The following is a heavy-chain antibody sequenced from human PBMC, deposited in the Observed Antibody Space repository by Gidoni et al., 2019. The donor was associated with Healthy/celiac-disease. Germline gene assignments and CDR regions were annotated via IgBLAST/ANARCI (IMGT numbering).Heavy chain of an antibody. CDR1: GGTFSSYA. V-gene: IGHV1-69*01. CDR2: IIPIFGTA. Sequence: QVQLVQSGAEVKKPGTSVKGSGKPSGGTFSSYAISRVRQAPGQGLEWMGGIIPIFGTANYAQKFQGRVTITADESTSTAYMELSSLRSEDTAVYYCARDQTRAENWFDPWGQGTLVTVSS. CDR3: ARDQTRAENWFDP. J-gene: IGHJ5*02.